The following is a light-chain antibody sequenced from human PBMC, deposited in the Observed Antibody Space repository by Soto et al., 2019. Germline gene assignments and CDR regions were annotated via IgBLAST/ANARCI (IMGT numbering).Light chain of an antibody. V-gene: IGKV1-39*01. CDR3: QQTSSIHRT. CDR2: AAS. Sequence: DLQMTQSPSSLSASVGDRVTITCRASQTISSYLNWYQQESGKAPKLLIYAASTLQSGVPSRFSGSGSGTDFSLTIDSLQPEDFATYYCQQTSSIHRTFGQGTKVEIK. CDR1: QTISSY. J-gene: IGKJ1*01.